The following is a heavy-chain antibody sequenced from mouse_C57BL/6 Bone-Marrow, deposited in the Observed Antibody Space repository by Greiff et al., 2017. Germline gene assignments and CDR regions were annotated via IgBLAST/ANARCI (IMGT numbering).Heavy chain of an antibody. CDR2: SRNKANDYTT. CDR1: GFTFSDFY. J-gene: IGHJ4*01. V-gene: IGHV7-1*01. D-gene: IGHD2-12*01. CDR3: ARDADYRGGNYAMDY. Sequence: DVKLVESGGGLVQSGRSLRLSCATSGFTFSDFYMEWVRQAPGKGLEWIAASRNKANDYTTEYSASVKGRFIVSRDTSQSILYLQMNALRAEDTAIYYCARDADYRGGNYAMDYWGQGTSVTVSS.